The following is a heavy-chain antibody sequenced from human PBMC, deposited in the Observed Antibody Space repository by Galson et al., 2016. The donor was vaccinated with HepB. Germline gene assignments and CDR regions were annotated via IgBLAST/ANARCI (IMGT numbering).Heavy chain of an antibody. J-gene: IGHJ4*02. CDR1: GFTLSNYR. CDR2: ISNSSVYI. D-gene: IGHD5-24*01. Sequence: SLRLSCAVSGFTLSNYRIDWVRQAPGKGLEWVSCISNSSVYIWYADSVRGRFTNSRDNAKNSLYLQMDRLTAEDTAVYYCARADGFNPPFFDSWGQGTLVTVSS. CDR3: ARADGFNPPFFDS. V-gene: IGHV3-21*01.